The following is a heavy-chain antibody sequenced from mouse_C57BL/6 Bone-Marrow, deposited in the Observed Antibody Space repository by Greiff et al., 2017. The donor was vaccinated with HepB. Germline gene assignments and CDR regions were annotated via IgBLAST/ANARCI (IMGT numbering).Heavy chain of an antibody. CDR1: GFTFNTYA. CDR2: IRSKSSNYAT. J-gene: IGHJ4*01. CDR3: VRDSGYYGSSYDAMDY. D-gene: IGHD1-1*01. V-gene: IGHV10-3*01. Sequence: EVHLVESGGGLVQPKGSLKLSCAASGFTFNTYAMHWVRQAPGKGLEWVARIRSKSSNYATYYADSVKDRFTISRDDSQSMLYLQMNNLKTEDTAMYYCVRDSGYYGSSYDAMDYWGQGTSVTVSS.